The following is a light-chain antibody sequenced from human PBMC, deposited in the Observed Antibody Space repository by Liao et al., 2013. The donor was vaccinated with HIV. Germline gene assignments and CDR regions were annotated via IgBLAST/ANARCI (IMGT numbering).Light chain of an antibody. J-gene: IGLJ1*01. Sequence: SYELTQPPSVSVSPGQTATITCYGVYLEDKHVCWYQQKPGQSPVLVIYQDSKRPSGIPERFSGSNSGNTATLTISGTQAMDEADYYCQAWDSSTFYVFGTGTKVTVL. CDR3: QAWDSSTFYV. CDR2: QDS. CDR1: YLEDKH. V-gene: IGLV3-1*01.